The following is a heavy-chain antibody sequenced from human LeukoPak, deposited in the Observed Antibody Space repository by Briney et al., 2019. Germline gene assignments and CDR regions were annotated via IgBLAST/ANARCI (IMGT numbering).Heavy chain of an antibody. D-gene: IGHD3-3*01. V-gene: IGHV1-69*05. J-gene: IGHJ4*02. Sequence: GASVKVSCKASGGTFSSYAISWVRQAPGQGLEWMGGIIPIFGTANYAQKFQGRVTITTDESTSTAYMELSSLRSEDTAVYYCASDFWSGIPPGYWGQGTLVTVSS. CDR1: GGTFSSYA. CDR2: IIPIFGTA. CDR3: ASDFWSGIPPGY.